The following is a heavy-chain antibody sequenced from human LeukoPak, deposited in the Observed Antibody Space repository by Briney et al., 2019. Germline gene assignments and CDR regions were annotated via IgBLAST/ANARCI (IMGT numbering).Heavy chain of an antibody. D-gene: IGHD3-3*01. CDR3: AKDWSPFVYYFDY. V-gene: IGHV3-23*01. J-gene: IGHJ4*02. Sequence: GGPLRLSCAASGFTFSSYAMSWVRQAPGKGLEWVSAISGSGGSTYYADSVKGRFTISRDNSKNTLYLQMNSLRAEDTAVYYCAKDWSPFVYYFDYWGQGTLVTVSS. CDR2: ISGSGGST. CDR1: GFTFSSYA.